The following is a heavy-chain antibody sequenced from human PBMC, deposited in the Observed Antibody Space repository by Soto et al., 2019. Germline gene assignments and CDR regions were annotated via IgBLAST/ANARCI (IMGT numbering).Heavy chain of an antibody. CDR1: GYTFTDYY. V-gene: IGHV1-2*02. CDR3: ARAGHSSSSEGANWFDP. D-gene: IGHD6-6*01. J-gene: IGHJ5*02. Sequence: ASVKVSCRASGYTFTDYYMHWVRQAPGQGLEWMGWINPNSGGTNYAQKFQGRVTMTRDTSISTAYMELSRLRSDDTAVYYCARAGHSSSSEGANWFDPWGQGTLVTVSS. CDR2: INPNSGGT.